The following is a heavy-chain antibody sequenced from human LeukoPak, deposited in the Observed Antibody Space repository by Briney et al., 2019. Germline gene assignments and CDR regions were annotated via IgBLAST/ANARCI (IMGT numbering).Heavy chain of an antibody. D-gene: IGHD3-10*01. CDR3: ARDYYGSGRVYYYYYGMDV. Sequence: SETLSLTCTVSGGSVSSGSYYWSWIRQPPGKGLEWIGYIYYSGSTNYNPSLKSRVTISVNTSKNQFPLKLSSVTAADTAVYYCARDYYGSGRVYYYYYGMDVWGQGTTVTVSS. CDR2: IYYSGST. J-gene: IGHJ6*02. V-gene: IGHV4-61*01. CDR1: GGSVSSGSYY.